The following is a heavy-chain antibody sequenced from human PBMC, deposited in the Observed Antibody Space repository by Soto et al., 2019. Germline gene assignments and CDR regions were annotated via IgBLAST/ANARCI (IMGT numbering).Heavy chain of an antibody. J-gene: IGHJ3*01. CDR2: MNPNGGDT. CDR1: RYTFTSYH. Sequence: QVQLVQSGAEVKKPGASVKVSCKASRYTFTSYHITWVRQATGQGLEWMGWMNPNGGDTGYAQRFQGRVTMTRNTSISTAYMELSSLRSEDTAVYYCARAPHYARGSFDLWGQGTMVTVSS. D-gene: IGHD3-10*02. V-gene: IGHV1-8*01. CDR3: ARAPHYARGSFDL.